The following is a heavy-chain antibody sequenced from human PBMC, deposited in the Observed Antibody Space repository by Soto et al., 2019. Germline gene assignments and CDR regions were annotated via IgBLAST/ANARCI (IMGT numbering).Heavy chain of an antibody. D-gene: IGHD2-15*01. CDR1: GHRLMDFW. CDR3: GATSGIGKYYFYY. Sequence: EVQLVQSGAEVKKPGESLKISCQASGHRLMDFWIGWVRQMPGKGLEWMGNIYPGDSDTRYRPSFQGQVTISADKSSSTAYLQWSSLQASDTAMYYCGATSGIGKYYFYYWGQGTLVTVPS. V-gene: IGHV5-51*03. J-gene: IGHJ4*02. CDR2: IYPGDSDT.